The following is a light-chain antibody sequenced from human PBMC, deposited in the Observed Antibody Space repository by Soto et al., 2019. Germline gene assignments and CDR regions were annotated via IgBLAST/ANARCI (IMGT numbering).Light chain of an antibody. Sequence: QCALTQPASVCGTPGQSITISCTRSNSDVGIYDFVSWYQHHPGRAPKLIVSEVSHRPSGVSNRFSGSKSGNTASLTISGLQSEDEADYYCISYTSDDVRYVFGTGTKLTVL. CDR2: EVS. V-gene: IGLV2-14*01. J-gene: IGLJ1*01. CDR1: NSDVGIYDF. CDR3: ISYTSDDVRYV.